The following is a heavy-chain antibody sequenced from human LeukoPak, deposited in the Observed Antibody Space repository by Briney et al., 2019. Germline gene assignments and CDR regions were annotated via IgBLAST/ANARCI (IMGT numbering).Heavy chain of an antibody. CDR1: GFTVSSKY. D-gene: IGHD6-13*01. CDR3: ARGIAAAGWYYFDY. V-gene: IGHV3-66*01. CDR2: IYSSGST. J-gene: IGHJ4*02. Sequence: GGSLRLSCVASGFTVSSKYMSWVRQAPGKGLEWVSVIYSSGSTYYADSVKGRFTISRDNSKNTLYLQMNSLRAEDTAVYYCARGIAAAGWYYFDYWGQGALVTVSS.